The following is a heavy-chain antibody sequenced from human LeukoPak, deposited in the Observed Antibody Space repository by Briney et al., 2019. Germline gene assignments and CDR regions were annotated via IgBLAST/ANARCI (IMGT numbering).Heavy chain of an antibody. Sequence: GGSLRLSCAASGFTFSNYGMHWVRQAPGKGPEWVAIISYDGSNKYYADSVKGRFTISRDNSKNTLFLQMNSLRAEDTAVYYCAKSVVYYDSWSLPNDYWGQGTLVTVSS. V-gene: IGHV3-30*18. J-gene: IGHJ4*02. D-gene: IGHD3-3*01. CDR1: GFTFSNYG. CDR3: AKSVVYYDSWSLPNDY. CDR2: ISYDGSNK.